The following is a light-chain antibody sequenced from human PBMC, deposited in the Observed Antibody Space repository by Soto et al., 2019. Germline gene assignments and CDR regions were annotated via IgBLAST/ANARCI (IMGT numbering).Light chain of an antibody. J-gene: IGKJ5*01. CDR3: QQSYSTPHT. CDR1: QSISSY. Sequence: SHMTHSPSSLSSSVGDSVIITCGASQSISSYLNWYQQKPGKAPKLLIYAASSLQSGVPSRFSGSGSGTDFTLTISSLQPEDFATYYCQQSYSTPHTFGQGTRLEIK. V-gene: IGKV1-39*01. CDR2: AAS.